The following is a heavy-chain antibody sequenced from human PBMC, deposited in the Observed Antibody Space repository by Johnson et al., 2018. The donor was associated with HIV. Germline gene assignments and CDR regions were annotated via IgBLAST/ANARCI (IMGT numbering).Heavy chain of an antibody. V-gene: IGHV3-23*04. Sequence: VQLVESGGGLVQPGGSLRLSCAASGFTFSSYAMHWVRQAPGKGLEWVSAISGSGGSTYYADSVQGRFTISRDNSKNTLYLQMNSRRAEDTAVYYCAKDLSGYSYGYGAFDIWGQGTMVTVSS. CDR3: AKDLSGYSYGYGAFDI. CDR1: GFTFSSYA. CDR2: ISGSGGST. J-gene: IGHJ3*02. D-gene: IGHD5-18*01.